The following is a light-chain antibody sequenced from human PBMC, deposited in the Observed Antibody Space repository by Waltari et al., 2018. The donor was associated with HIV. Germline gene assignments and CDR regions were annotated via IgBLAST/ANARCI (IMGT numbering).Light chain of an antibody. Sequence: DIQMTQSPSSLSASVGDRVTITCRASQSIGRYLNWYQQKQGKAPKLLIYAASSLQSGVPPRFSGSGSGTDFTLAISSLQPEDFATYYCQQSTSTPLTFGGGTKVEI. CDR3: QQSTSTPLT. J-gene: IGKJ4*01. V-gene: IGKV1-39*01. CDR2: AAS. CDR1: QSIGRY.